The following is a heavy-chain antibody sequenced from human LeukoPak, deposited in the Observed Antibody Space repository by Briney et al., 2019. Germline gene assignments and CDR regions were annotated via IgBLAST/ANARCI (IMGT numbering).Heavy chain of an antibody. CDR1: GGTFSSYA. V-gene: IGHV1-69*13. CDR2: IIPIFGTA. Sequence: SVKVSCKASGGTFSSYAISWVRQAPGQGLEWMGGIIPIFGTANYAQKFQGRVTITADESTSTAYMELSSLRSDDTAVYYCGATPPNYYYMDVWGKGTTVTVSS. J-gene: IGHJ6*03. CDR3: GATPPNYYYMDV.